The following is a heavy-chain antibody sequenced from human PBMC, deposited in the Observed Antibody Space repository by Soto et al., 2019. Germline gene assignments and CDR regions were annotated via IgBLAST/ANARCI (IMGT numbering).Heavy chain of an antibody. CDR3: ARDQGSSCPRYYYGMDV. J-gene: IGHJ6*02. V-gene: IGHV1-18*01. Sequence: ASVKVSCEASGGTCSSYAISWVRQAPGQGLEWMGWISAYNGNTNYAQKLQGRVTMTTDTSTSTAYMELRSLRSDDTAVYYCARDQGSSCPRYYYGMDVWGQGTTVTVYS. CDR1: GGTCSSYA. CDR2: ISAYNGNT. D-gene: IGHD6-13*01.